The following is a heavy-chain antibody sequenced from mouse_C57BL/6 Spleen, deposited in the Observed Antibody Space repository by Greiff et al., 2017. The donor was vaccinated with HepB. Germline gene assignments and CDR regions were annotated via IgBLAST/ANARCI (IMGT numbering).Heavy chain of an antibody. V-gene: IGHV5-16*01. J-gene: IGHJ2*01. Sequence: EVMLVESEGGLVQPGRSMKLSCTASGFTFSDYYMAWVRQVPEKGLEWVANINYDGSSTYYLDSLKSRFIISRDNAKNILYLQMSSLKSEDTATYYCARDLDSGYFDYWGQGTTLTVSS. CDR3: ARDLDSGYFDY. CDR1: GFTFSDYY. D-gene: IGHD3-1*01. CDR2: INYDGSST.